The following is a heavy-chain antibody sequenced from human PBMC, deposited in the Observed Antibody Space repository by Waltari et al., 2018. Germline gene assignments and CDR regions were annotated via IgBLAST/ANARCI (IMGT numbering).Heavy chain of an antibody. CDR2: IYHSGST. Sequence: QVQLQESGPGLVKPSETLSLTCTVSGYSISSGYYWGWIRQPPGKGLEWIGSIYHSGSTYYNPSLKSRVTISVDTSKNQFSLKLSSVTAADTAVYYCALYDYGDYSFDYWGQGTLVTVSS. D-gene: IGHD4-17*01. CDR1: GYSISSGYY. J-gene: IGHJ4*02. CDR3: ALYDYGDYSFDY. V-gene: IGHV4-38-2*02.